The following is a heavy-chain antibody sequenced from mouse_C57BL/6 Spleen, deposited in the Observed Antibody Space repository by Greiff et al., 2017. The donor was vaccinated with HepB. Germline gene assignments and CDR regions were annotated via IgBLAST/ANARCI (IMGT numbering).Heavy chain of an antibody. D-gene: IGHD2-1*01. CDR1: GFTFTYYY. Sequence: EVQLQQSGPELVKPGASVKISCKASGFTFTYYYMNWVKQSHGKSLEWIGDINPNNGGTSYNQKFKGKATLTVDKSSSTAYMKLRSLTSEDSAVYYCAREGSTTRNYFDYWGQGTTLTVSS. J-gene: IGHJ2*01. CDR2: INPNNGGT. CDR3: AREGSTTRNYFDY. V-gene: IGHV1-26*01.